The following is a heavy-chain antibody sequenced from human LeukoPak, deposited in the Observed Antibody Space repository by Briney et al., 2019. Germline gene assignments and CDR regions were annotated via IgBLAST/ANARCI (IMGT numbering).Heavy chain of an antibody. J-gene: IGHJ4*02. Sequence: ASVKVSCKASGYTFTSYGISWVRQAPGQGLEWMGWISAHNGNTNYAQKLQGRVTMTTDTSTSTAYMELRSLRSDDTAVYYCARNDILTGYYEYWGQGTLVTVSS. D-gene: IGHD3-9*01. CDR3: ARNDILTGYYEY. V-gene: IGHV1-18*01. CDR2: ISAHNGNT. CDR1: GYTFTSYG.